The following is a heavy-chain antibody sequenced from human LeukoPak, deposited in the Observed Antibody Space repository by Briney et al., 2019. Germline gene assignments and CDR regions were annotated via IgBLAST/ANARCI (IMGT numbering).Heavy chain of an antibody. J-gene: IGHJ4*02. V-gene: IGHV3-9*01. Sequence: GGSLRLSCAASGFTFDDYAMHWVRQAPGKGLEWVSGISWNSGSIVYADSVKGRFTISRDNAKNSLYLQMNSLRAEDTALYYCAKDISYYEGESGYFDYWGQGTLVTVSS. CDR2: ISWNSGSI. CDR3: AKDISYYEGESGYFDY. CDR1: GFTFDDYA. D-gene: IGHD3-22*01.